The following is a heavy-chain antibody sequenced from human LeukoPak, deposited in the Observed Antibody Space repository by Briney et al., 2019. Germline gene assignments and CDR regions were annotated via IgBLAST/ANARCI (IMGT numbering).Heavy chain of an antibody. J-gene: IGHJ6*03. CDR3: ARLRIDSRLSADFYYYYMDV. D-gene: IGHD6-6*01. CDR1: GGSISSYY. V-gene: IGHV4-4*07. Sequence: SETLSLTCTVSGGSISSYYWSWIRQPAGKGLEWIGRIYTSGSTNYNPSLKSRVTMSVDTSKNQFSLKLSSVTAADTAVYYCARLRIDSRLSADFYYYYMDVWGKGTTVTVSS. CDR2: IYTSGST.